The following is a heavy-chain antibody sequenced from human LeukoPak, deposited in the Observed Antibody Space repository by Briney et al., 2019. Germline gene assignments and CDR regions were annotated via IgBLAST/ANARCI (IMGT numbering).Heavy chain of an antibody. CDR2: IYYSGST. Sequence: SETLSLTCTVSGGSVSSGSYYWSWIRQPPGKGLEWMGYIYYSGSTNYNPSLKSRVTISVDTSKNQFSLKLSSVTAADTAVYYCASRAAADPDYWGQGTLVTVSS. D-gene: IGHD6-13*01. CDR3: ASRAAADPDY. J-gene: IGHJ4*02. V-gene: IGHV4-61*01. CDR1: GGSVSSGSYY.